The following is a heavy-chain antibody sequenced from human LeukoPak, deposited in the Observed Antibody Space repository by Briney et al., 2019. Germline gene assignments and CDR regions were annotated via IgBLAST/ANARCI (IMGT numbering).Heavy chain of an antibody. D-gene: IGHD3-22*01. CDR2: IYYTGST. CDR3: ARGYYDSSGYYYHAFDM. J-gene: IGHJ3*02. Sequence: SATLSLTCTASGGSISSYYWSWLRQPPGKGLEWIGYIYYTGSTKYNPSLKSRVTISVDTSKNQFSLNLSSVTAADTAVYYCARGYYDSSGYYYHAFDMWGQGTMVTVSS. V-gene: IGHV4-59*12. CDR1: GGSISSYY.